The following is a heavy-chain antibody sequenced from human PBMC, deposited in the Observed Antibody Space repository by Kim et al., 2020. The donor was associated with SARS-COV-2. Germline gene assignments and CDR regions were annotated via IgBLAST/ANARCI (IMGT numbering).Heavy chain of an antibody. Sequence: GGSLRLSCAASGFTFSDYYMSWIRQAPGKGLEWVSFISSSGSTIYYADSVKGRFTISRDNAKNSLYLQMNSLRAEDTAVYYCARDLSERPLLPDYWGQGTLVTVSS. CDR1: GFTFSDYY. V-gene: IGHV3-11*01. J-gene: IGHJ4*02. CDR3: ARDLSERPLLPDY. D-gene: IGHD3-22*01. CDR2: ISSSGSTI.